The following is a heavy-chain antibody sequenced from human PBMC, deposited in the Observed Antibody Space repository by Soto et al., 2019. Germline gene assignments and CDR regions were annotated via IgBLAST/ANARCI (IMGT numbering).Heavy chain of an antibody. D-gene: IGHD1-20*01. CDR2: IIPILGIA. V-gene: IGHV1-69*10. CDR3: ARSAYNWNDYYYSGMDV. J-gene: IGHJ6*02. Sequence: ASVKVSCKASGGTFSSYAISWVRQAPGQGLEWMGGIIPILGIANYAQKFQGRVTITADKSTSTAYMELSSLRSEDTAVYYCARSAYNWNDYYYSGMDVWGQGTTVTVSS. CDR1: GGTFSSYA.